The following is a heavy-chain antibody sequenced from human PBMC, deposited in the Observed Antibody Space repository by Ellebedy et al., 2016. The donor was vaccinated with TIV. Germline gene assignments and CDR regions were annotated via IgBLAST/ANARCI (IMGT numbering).Heavy chain of an antibody. J-gene: IGHJ6*03. D-gene: IGHD5-18*01. Sequence: GGSLRLXXAASGFNFDEYAMSWVRQAPGKGLEWVSGIRHSGGNTNYADSVKGRFTISRDNSKNTLYLQMNSLRAEDTAVYYCAKKGGYTALVNNYFYYIDVWGKGTTVTVSS. CDR1: GFNFDEYA. V-gene: IGHV3-23*01. CDR2: IRHSGGNT. CDR3: AKKGGYTALVNNYFYYIDV.